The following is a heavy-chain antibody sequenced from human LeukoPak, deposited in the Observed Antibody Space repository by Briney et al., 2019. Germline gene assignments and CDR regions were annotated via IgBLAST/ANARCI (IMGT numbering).Heavy chain of an antibody. CDR3: ARSASSGPYYLDH. CDR2: ISGSSGST. D-gene: IGHD2-2*01. V-gene: IGHV3-23*01. Sequence: SGGSLRLSCAASGFTFSSYAMSWVRQAPGKGLEWVSVISGSSGSTYYADSVKGRFTVSRDDSKNTLYVQMNSLGAEDTAIYYCARSASSGPYYLDHWGQGALVTVSS. J-gene: IGHJ4*02. CDR1: GFTFSSYA.